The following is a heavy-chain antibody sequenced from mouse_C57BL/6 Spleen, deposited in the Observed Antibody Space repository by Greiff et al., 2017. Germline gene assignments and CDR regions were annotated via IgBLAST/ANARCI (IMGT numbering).Heavy chain of an antibody. CDR1: GFNIKDYY. V-gene: IGHV14-2*01. Sequence: EVQLQQSGAELVKPGASVKLSCTASGFNIKDYYMHWVKQRTEQGLEWIGRIDPEDGETKYASKFQGKATITADTSSNTAYLQLSSLTSEDTAVYYCAGARLREGYFDYWGQGTTLTVSS. D-gene: IGHD2-2*01. CDR3: AGARLREGYFDY. CDR2: IDPEDGET. J-gene: IGHJ2*01.